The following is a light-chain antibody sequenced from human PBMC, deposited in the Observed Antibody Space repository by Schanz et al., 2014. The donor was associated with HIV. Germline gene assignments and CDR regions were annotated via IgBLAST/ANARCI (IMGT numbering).Light chain of an antibody. CDR2: GAS. J-gene: IGKJ1*01. Sequence: EIGLTQSPGTLSLSPGESATLSCRASQTVSSHFLAWYQQKPGQAPRLLIFGASNRATGFPDRFSGSASGTDFTLTISRVEPEDYAVYYCQYYGSPPWTFGQGTKVEVK. V-gene: IGKV3-20*01. CDR3: QYYGSPPWT. CDR1: QTVSSHF.